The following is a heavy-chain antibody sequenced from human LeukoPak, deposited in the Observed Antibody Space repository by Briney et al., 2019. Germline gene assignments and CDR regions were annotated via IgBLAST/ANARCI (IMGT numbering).Heavy chain of an antibody. V-gene: IGHV4-34*01. CDR1: GGSFSGYY. CDR3: ASGVTAYNY. D-gene: IGHD2-21*02. Sequence: PSETLSLTCAVYGGSFSGYYWSWIRQPPGKGLEWIGEINHSRSTNYNPSLKRRVTISVDTSKNQFSLKLSSVTAADTAVYYCASGVTAYNYWGQGTLVTVSS. J-gene: IGHJ4*02. CDR2: INHSRST.